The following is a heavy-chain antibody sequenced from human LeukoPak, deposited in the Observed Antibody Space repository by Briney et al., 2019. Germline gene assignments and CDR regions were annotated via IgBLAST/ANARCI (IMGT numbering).Heavy chain of an antibody. Sequence: SETLSLTCTVAGGSISSYYWSCIRQPAGKGLEWIGRIYTSGSTNYNPSLKSRVTMSVDTSKNQFSLKLSSVTAADTAVYYCAREVVVAATYDYWGQGTLVTVSS. CDR3: AREVVVAATYDY. J-gene: IGHJ4*02. V-gene: IGHV4-4*07. D-gene: IGHD2-15*01. CDR2: IYTSGST. CDR1: GGSISSYY.